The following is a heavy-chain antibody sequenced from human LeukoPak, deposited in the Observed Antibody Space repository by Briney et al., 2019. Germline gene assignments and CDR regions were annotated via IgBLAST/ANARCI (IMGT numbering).Heavy chain of an antibody. Sequence: PGGSLRPSCAASGFTFSSYAMHWVRQAPGKGLEYVSAISSNGGSTYYANSVKGRFTISRDNSKNTLYLQMGSLRAEDMAVYYCARPMDYGGNSAWFDPWGQGTLVTVSS. D-gene: IGHD4-23*01. CDR2: ISSNGGST. CDR1: GFTFSSYA. V-gene: IGHV3-64*01. J-gene: IGHJ5*02. CDR3: ARPMDYGGNSAWFDP.